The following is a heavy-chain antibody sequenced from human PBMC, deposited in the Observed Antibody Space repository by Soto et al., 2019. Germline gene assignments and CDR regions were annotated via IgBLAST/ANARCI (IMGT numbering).Heavy chain of an antibody. CDR1: GYSFTSYW. CDR2: IYPGDSDT. D-gene: IGHD6-13*01. J-gene: IGHJ6*02. Sequence: EVQLVQSGAEVKKPGESLKISCKGSGYSFTSYWIGWVRQMPGKGLEWMGIIYPGDSDTRYSPSFQGQVTISADNSISTAYLQWSRLKASDTAMYYCARTSAAGKYYYGMDVWGQGTTVTVSS. V-gene: IGHV5-51*01. CDR3: ARTSAAGKYYYGMDV.